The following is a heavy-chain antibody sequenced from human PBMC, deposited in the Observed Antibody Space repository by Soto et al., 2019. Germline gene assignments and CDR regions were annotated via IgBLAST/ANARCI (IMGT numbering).Heavy chain of an antibody. Sequence: GGSLRLSCAASGFTFSSYAMSWVRQAPGKGLEWVSAISGSGGSTYYADSVKGRFPISSDNSKNTLYLQMNSLRAEDTAVYYCAKARRKLGYCSGGSCYLPDFDYWGQGTLVTVSS. J-gene: IGHJ4*02. V-gene: IGHV3-23*01. CDR3: AKARRKLGYCSGGSCYLPDFDY. CDR1: GFTFSSYA. D-gene: IGHD2-15*01. CDR2: ISGSGGST.